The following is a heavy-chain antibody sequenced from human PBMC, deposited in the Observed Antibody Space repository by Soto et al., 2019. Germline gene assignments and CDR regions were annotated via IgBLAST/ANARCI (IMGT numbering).Heavy chain of an antibody. V-gene: IGHV4-39*01. J-gene: IGHJ4*02. CDR3: ARHLRNYGDWAFDY. Sequence: QLQLQESGPGLVKPSETLSLTCTVSGGSISTNSHYWGWIRQPPGKWLEWIASIHYDGRTYYNPPLKSRGAVSLDTSRNQFALNLISVTAADTAMYYCARHLRNYGDWAFDYWGQGTLVTFSS. CDR1: GGSISTNSHY. D-gene: IGHD4-17*01. CDR2: IHYDGRT.